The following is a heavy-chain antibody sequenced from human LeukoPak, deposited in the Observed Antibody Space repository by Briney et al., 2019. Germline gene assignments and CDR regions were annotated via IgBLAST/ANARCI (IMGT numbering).Heavy chain of an antibody. J-gene: IGHJ3*02. V-gene: IGHV3-30*03. Sequence: GGSLRLSCAASGFPFSSYGMHWVRQAPGKGLEWVAVISYDGSNNYYADSVKGRFTISRDNSKNTLYLQMNSLRAEDTAVYYCALWAYYDSSGPAHDAFDIWGQGTMVTVSS. CDR3: ALWAYYDSSGPAHDAFDI. CDR2: ISYDGSNN. D-gene: IGHD3-22*01. CDR1: GFPFSSYG.